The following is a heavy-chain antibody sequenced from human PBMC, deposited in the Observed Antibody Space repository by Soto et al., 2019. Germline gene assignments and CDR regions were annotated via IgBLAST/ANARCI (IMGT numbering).Heavy chain of an antibody. CDR1: GGLFSSYP. Sequence: QEQLVQSGAEVKKPGSSVKVSCKASGGLFSSYPISWVRQVPGQGLEWMGGIIPVFQTAYYTQRFQGRVTITADESTNTAYMELSSLRSEDTAVYYCARGGDYYYGLDVWGQGTTVTVSS. CDR2: IIPVFQTA. CDR3: ARGGDYYYGLDV. V-gene: IGHV1-69*01. J-gene: IGHJ6*02. D-gene: IGHD3-16*01.